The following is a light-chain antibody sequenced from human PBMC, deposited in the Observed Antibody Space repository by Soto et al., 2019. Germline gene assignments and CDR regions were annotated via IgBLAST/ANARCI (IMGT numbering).Light chain of an antibody. CDR2: AAS. CDR3: QQSYSTPMYT. V-gene: IGKV1-39*01. CDR1: QSISSY. J-gene: IGKJ2*01. Sequence: DIQMTQSPSSLSASVGDRVTITCRASQSISSYLNWYQQKPGKAPKLLIYAASSLQSGVPSRFSGSGSWTDFTLTISSLQPEDFAPYYCQQSYSTPMYTFGQGTKLEIK.